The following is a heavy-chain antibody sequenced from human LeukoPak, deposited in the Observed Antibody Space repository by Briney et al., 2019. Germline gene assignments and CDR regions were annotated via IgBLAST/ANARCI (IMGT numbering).Heavy chain of an antibody. J-gene: IGHJ3*02. Sequence: PGGSLRLSCAASEFPFSYYAMNWVRQAPGKGLEGVSSIGASGHSTYYAASVKGRFTISRDNSKTTLYLQMDSLTAEDTAVYYCTRGLGTVNDAFDIWGQGTMVTVSS. D-gene: IGHD4-17*01. CDR3: TRGLGTVNDAFDI. V-gene: IGHV3-23*01. CDR1: EFPFSYYA. CDR2: IGASGHST.